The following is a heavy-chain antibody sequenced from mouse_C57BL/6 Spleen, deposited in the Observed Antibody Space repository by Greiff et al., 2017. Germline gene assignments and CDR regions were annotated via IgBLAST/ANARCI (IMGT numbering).Heavy chain of an antibody. J-gene: IGHJ4*01. CDR3: ARRIYDGYSVGAMDY. V-gene: IGHV1-55*01. CDR2: IYPGSGST. D-gene: IGHD2-3*01. Sequence: QVQLQQPGAELVKPGASVKMSCKASGYTFTSYWITWVKQRPGQGLEWIGDIYPGSGSTNYNEKFKSKATLTVDPSSSTAYMQLSSLTSEDSAVYYCARRIYDGYSVGAMDYWGQGTSVTVSS. CDR1: GYTFTSYW.